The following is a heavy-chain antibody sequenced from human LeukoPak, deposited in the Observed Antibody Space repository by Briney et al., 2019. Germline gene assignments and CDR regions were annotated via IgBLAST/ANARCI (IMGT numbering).Heavy chain of an antibody. CDR1: GGSISSGGYY. CDR3: ARDRDSSGYFFDY. CDR2: IYYSGST. Sequence: VXGGSISSGGYYWSWIRQHPGKGLEWIGYIYYSGSTYYNPSLKSRVTISVDTSKNQFSLKLSSVTAADTAVYYCARDRDSSGYFFDYWGQGTLVTVSS. D-gene: IGHD3-22*01. J-gene: IGHJ4*02. V-gene: IGHV4-31*02.